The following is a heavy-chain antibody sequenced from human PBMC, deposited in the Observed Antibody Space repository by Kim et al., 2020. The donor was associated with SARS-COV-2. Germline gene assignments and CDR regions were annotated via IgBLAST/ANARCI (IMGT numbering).Heavy chain of an antibody. V-gene: IGHV3-30*18. CDR1: GFTFSNFG. CDR2: ISYDEESK. Sequence: GGSLRLSCAVSGFTFSNFGMHWVRQAPGKGLEWVAVISYDEESKYYEDFVKGRFTISRDNSKNTLYLQMNSLRAEDTAVYYCAKDFSTGYSSGGDAFDV. D-gene: IGHD6-19*01. J-gene: IGHJ3*01. CDR3: AKDFSTGYSSGGDAFDV.